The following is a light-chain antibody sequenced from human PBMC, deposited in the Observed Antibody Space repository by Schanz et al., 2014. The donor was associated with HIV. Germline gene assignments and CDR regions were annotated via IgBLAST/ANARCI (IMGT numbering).Light chain of an antibody. CDR1: QSVSSN. CDR3: QQYDIISWT. Sequence: EIVMTQSPATLSLSPGERATLSCRASQSVSSNLAWYQQRPGQAPRLLIYGASTRATGIPARFSGSGSGTEFTLTISSLQSDDFATYYCQQYDIISWTFGLGTKVEIK. V-gene: IGKV3-15*01. J-gene: IGKJ1*01. CDR2: GAS.